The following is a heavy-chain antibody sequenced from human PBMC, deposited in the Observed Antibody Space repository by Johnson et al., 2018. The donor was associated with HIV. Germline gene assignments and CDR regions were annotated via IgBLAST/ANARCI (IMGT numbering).Heavy chain of an antibody. Sequence: VRLVESGGGLVQPGGTLRLSCAASGSTFSDYAMHWARPVPRRGLDYVSVISSSGLRTFYATSVMARFTFSRDNSKKPLYRQLGSLREEDMGVYYCARGPDWVYEVYNGRDLWGQGTKVIVSS. V-gene: IGHV3-64*01. CDR3: ARGPDWVYEVYNGRDL. CDR2: ISSSGLRT. J-gene: IGHJ3*01. D-gene: IGHD5/OR15-5a*01. CDR1: GSTFSDYA.